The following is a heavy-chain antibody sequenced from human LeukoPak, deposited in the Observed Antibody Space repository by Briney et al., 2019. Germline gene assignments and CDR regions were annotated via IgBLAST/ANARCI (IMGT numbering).Heavy chain of an antibody. D-gene: IGHD1-26*01. CDR2: INPNSGGT. Sequence: EASVTVSCKASGYTFINFYMYWVRQAPGQGLEWMGWINPNSGGTKYAQKLQGRVTMTTDTSTSTAYMELRSLRSDDTAVYYCARGGATDAFDIWGQGTMVTVSS. V-gene: IGHV1-2*02. CDR1: GYTFINFY. CDR3: ARGGATDAFDI. J-gene: IGHJ3*02.